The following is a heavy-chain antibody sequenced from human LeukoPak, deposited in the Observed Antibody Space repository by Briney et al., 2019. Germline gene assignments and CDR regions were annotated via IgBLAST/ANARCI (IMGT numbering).Heavy chain of an antibody. CDR3: ARAYEDYYYYYMDV. CDR1: GFTFSSYA. V-gene: IGHV3-53*01. CDR2: IYSGGST. D-gene: IGHD3-3*01. J-gene: IGHJ6*03. Sequence: GESLRLSCAASGFTFSSYAVSWVRQAPGKGLEWVSVIYSGGSTYYADSVKGRFTISRDNSKNTLYLQMNSLRAEDTAVYYCARAYEDYYYYYMDVWGKGTTVTISS.